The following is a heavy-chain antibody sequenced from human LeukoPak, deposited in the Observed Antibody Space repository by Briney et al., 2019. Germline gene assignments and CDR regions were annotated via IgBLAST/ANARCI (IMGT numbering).Heavy chain of an antibody. CDR2: MSSGGTYI. D-gene: IGHD3-3*01. J-gene: IGHJ4*02. CDR3: ARDRPTGTSRLFVVQ. V-gene: IGHV3-21*01. CDR1: GFTFSSYS. Sequence: GGSLRLSCAASGFTFSSYSMTWVRQAPGRGLEWISSMSSGGTYIYYADSVRGRFTISRDNAKNSLYLLMNSLRAEDTAVYYCARDRPTGTSRLFVVQWGQGTLVTVSS.